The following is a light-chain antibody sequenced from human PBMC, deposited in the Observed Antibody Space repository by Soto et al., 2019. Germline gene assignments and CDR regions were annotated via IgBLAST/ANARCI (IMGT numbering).Light chain of an antibody. Sequence: QSVLTQPPSASGSPGQSVTISCTGTSGDVGGFNYVSWYQQHPGKAPKLMIYEVSKRPSGVPDRFSGSKSGFTASLTVSGLQAEDEADYFCVTWDTSLRTGVIGGGTKLTVL. J-gene: IGLJ3*02. CDR3: VTWDTSLRTGV. CDR1: SGDVGGFNY. V-gene: IGLV2-8*01. CDR2: EVS.